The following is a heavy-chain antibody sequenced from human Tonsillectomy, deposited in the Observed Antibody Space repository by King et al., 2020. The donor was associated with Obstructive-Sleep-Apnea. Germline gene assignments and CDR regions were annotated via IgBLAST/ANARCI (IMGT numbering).Heavy chain of an antibody. D-gene: IGHD2-2*01. CDR2: MSYDGNNK. CDR3: ASAAMRAPAFDY. V-gene: IGHV3-30*03. Sequence: VQLVESGGGVVQPGRSLRLSCAASGFTFSSYGMHWVRQAPGKGLEGVALMSYDGNNKFYADSVKGRFTISRDTAKNTLYLQMISLRAEDTAVYYCASAAMRAPAFDYWGQGTLVTVSS. CDR1: GFTFSSYG. J-gene: IGHJ4*02.